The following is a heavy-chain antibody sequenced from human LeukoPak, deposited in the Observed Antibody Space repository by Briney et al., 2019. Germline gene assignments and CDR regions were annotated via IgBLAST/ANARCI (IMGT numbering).Heavy chain of an antibody. CDR3: PKEGYSNGPDP. V-gene: IGHV1-2*02. J-gene: IGHJ5*02. CDR1: GYTLTDHY. CDR2: INPQNGAT. D-gene: IGHD4-11*01. Sequence: ASVKVSCKASGYTLTDHYMHWLRWAPGQGLEWMGWINPQNGATVYAKKFQGRVTMTRDTPVSTLYMELRNLRSDDTGVYYCPKEGYSNGPDPWGPGSLVTVSS.